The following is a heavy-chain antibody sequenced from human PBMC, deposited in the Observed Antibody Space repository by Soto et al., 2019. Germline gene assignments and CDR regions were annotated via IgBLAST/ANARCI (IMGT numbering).Heavy chain of an antibody. CDR1: GGSISSSSYY. Sequence: SETLSLTCSVSGGSISSSSYYWGWIRQPPGKGLEWIGSIYYSGSIHYNPSLKSRVTISVDTSKNQFSLKLSSVTAAETAVYYCARQSSGWYNWFDPWGQGTLVTVS. D-gene: IGHD6-19*01. CDR2: IYYSGSI. CDR3: ARQSSGWYNWFDP. J-gene: IGHJ5*02. V-gene: IGHV4-39*01.